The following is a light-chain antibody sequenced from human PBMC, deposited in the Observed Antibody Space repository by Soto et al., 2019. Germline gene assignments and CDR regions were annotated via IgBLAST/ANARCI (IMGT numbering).Light chain of an antibody. Sequence: DIQMTQSPSTLSASVGDRVTITCRASQSISSWLAWYQQKPGKAPKLLIYDASSLESGVPPRFSGSRSGTEFTPTIRSLQPDDFAPDDCEEYNSYPVIFTCGPGTKVDIK. J-gene: IGKJ3*01. CDR2: DAS. V-gene: IGKV1-5*01. CDR3: EEYNSYPVIFT. CDR1: QSISSW.